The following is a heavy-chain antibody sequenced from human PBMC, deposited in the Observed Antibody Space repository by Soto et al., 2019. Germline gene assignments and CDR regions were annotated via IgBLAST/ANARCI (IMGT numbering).Heavy chain of an antibody. CDR1: GFTFGDYA. V-gene: IGHV3-49*03. CDR3: TRGMNYDFWSGYYTDTYYYYGMDV. Sequence: GGSLRLSCTASGFTFGDYAMSWFRQAPGKGLEWVGFIRSKAYGGTTEHAASVKGRFTISRDDSKSIAYLQMNSLKTEDTAVYYYTRGMNYDFWSGYYTDTYYYYGMDVWGQGTTVTVSS. CDR2: IRSKAYGGTT. D-gene: IGHD3-3*01. J-gene: IGHJ6*02.